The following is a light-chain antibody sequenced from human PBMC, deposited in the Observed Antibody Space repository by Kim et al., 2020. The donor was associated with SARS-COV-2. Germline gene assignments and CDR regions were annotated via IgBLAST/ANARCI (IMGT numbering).Light chain of an antibody. CDR3: QQYKTFPYT. CDR1: QTINMW. CDR2: DTS. V-gene: IGKV1-5*01. J-gene: IGKJ2*01. Sequence: SASVGGRVIITCRASQTINMWLAWYQQKPGKAPKLLIYDTSTLNTGVPSRFSGSGFGTEFTLTITNLQPDDFATYHCQQYKTFPYTFGQGTKLESN.